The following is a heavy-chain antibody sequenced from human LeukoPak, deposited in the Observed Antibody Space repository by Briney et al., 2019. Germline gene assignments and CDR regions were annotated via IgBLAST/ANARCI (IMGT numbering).Heavy chain of an antibody. D-gene: IGHD6-19*01. J-gene: IGHJ4*02. CDR2: IYYSGNT. Sequence: SETLSLTRTVSGGSISSSTYYWGWIRQPPGKGLEWIGNIYYSGNTYYNPSLKSRVAISVDTSKNQFSLKLSSVTAADTAVYYCARDGHLAVDYWGQGTLVTVSS. CDR3: ARDGHLAVDY. CDR1: GGSISSSTYY. V-gene: IGHV4-39*07.